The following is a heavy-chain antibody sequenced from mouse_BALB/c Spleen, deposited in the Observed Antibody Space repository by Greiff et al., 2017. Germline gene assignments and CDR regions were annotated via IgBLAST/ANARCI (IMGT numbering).Heavy chain of an antibody. CDR3: ARGGVTTVVGYCDD. CDR2: INPGSGGT. Sequence: VQLQQSGAELVRPGTSVKVSCKASGYAFTHYLIEWVKQRPGQGLEWIGVINPGSGGTNYNEKFKGKATLTADKSSSTAYMQLSSLTSDDSAVYFCARGGVTTVVGYCDDWGQGTTLTGSS. D-gene: IGHD1-1*01. J-gene: IGHJ2*01. CDR1: GYAFTHYL. V-gene: IGHV1-54*01.